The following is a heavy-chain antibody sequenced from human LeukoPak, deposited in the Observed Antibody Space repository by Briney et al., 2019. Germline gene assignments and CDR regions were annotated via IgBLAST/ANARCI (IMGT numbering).Heavy chain of an antibody. CDR1: GYTFTSYA. V-gene: IGHV1-3*01. CDR2: INAGNGNT. J-gene: IGHJ4*02. Sequence: GASVKVSCKASGYTFTSYAMHWVRQAPGQGLEWMGWINAGNGNTKYSQKFQGRVTITRDTSTSTVYMELSSLRSEDTAVYYCASAPMVRGVIPGDWGQGTLVTVSS. D-gene: IGHD3-10*01. CDR3: ASAPMVRGVIPGD.